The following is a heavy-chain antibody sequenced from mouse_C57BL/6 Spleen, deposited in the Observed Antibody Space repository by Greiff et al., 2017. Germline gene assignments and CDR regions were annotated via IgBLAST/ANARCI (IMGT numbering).Heavy chain of an antibody. J-gene: IGHJ1*03. Sequence: QVQLKQSGAELVKPGASVKISCKASGYAFSSYWLNWVKQRPGKGLEWIGQIYPGDGDTNYNGKFKGKATLTADKSSSTAYMQLSSLNSEDSAVYFCAREKNYYGSSYVGWYFDVWGTGTTVTVSS. CDR3: AREKNYYGSSYVGWYFDV. CDR1: GYAFSSYW. V-gene: IGHV1-80*01. CDR2: IYPGDGDT. D-gene: IGHD1-1*01.